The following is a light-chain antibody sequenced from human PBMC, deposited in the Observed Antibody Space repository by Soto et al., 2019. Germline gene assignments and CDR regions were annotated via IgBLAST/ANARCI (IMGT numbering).Light chain of an antibody. CDR3: QEYYTYPWT. CDR1: RSLVHSNGNTY. CDR2: KIS. J-gene: IGKJ1*01. V-gene: IGKV2-24*01. Sequence: DIVLTQTPLSSPVTLGQPASISCRSSRSLVHSNGNTYLSWLQQRPGQPPRLLIYKISNRFSGVPDRFSGSGSGTEFTLTISSLQPDDFATYFCQEYYTYPWTFGQGTKVDIK.